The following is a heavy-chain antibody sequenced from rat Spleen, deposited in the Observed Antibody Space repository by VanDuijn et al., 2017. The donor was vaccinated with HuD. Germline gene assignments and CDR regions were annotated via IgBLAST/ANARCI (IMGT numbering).Heavy chain of an antibody. J-gene: IGHJ3*01. CDR2: ITNTDEST. CDR3: TNNWEAYY. Sequence: EVQLVESGGGLVQPGRSLKLSCVASGFTFNNYWMTWIRQAPGKGLEWVASITNTDESTFYSDSVKGRFTISRDNAKSTLYLQMNSLRSEDTATYYCTNNWEAYYWGQGTLVTVS. D-gene: IGHD5-1*01. CDR1: GFTFNNYW. V-gene: IGHV5-31*01.